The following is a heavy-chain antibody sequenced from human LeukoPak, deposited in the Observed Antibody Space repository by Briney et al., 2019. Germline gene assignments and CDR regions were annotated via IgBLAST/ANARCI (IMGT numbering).Heavy chain of an antibody. J-gene: IGHJ4*02. V-gene: IGHV3-66*01. CDR3: ARGFRYSYGPSPVDY. CDR2: IYSGGST. Sequence: GGSLRLSCAASGFTVSSNYMSWVRQAPGKGLEWVSVIYSGGSTYYADSVKGRFTISRDNSKNTLYLQVNSLRAEDTAVYYCARGFRYSYGPSPVDYWGQGTLVTVSS. D-gene: IGHD5-18*01. CDR1: GFTVSSNY.